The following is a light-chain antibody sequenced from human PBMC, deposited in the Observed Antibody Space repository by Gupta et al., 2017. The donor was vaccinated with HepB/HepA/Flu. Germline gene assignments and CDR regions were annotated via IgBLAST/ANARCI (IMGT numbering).Light chain of an antibody. Sequence: DIVLTQSPGTLPLSPGERATLSCRASQSVSSSYLARYQQKPGQAPRLLIYGASSRASGIPDRFSGSGSGTDFTLTISRLEPEDFAVYYCQQEGSSSFTFGHGTKVDVK. CDR1: QSVSSSY. CDR2: GAS. J-gene: IGKJ3*01. CDR3: QQEGSSSFT. V-gene: IGKV3-20*01.